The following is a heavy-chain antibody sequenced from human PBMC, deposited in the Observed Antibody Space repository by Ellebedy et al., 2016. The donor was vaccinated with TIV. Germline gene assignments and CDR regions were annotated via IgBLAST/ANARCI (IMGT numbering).Heavy chain of an antibody. D-gene: IGHD2-15*01. J-gene: IGHJ6*02. CDR1: GYTFTAYY. V-gene: IGHV1-2*02. Sequence: AASVKVSCKASGYTFTAYYIHWVRQAPGQGLEWMGWINPSSGATNYAQKFQGRVSVARDTSITTAYMELSRLTSDDPAMYYCARVKQILSQGQTYGLDVWGRGTTVTVSS. CDR3: ARVKQILSQGQTYGLDV. CDR2: INPSSGAT.